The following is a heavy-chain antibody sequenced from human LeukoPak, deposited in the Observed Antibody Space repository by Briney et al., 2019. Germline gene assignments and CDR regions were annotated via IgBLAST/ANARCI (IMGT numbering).Heavy chain of an antibody. CDR2: IKQDGSEK. D-gene: IGHD2-2*02. Sequence: PGGSLRLSCAASGFTFSNYWMSWVRQAPGKGLDWVANIKQDGSEKYYVDSVKGRFTISRDNAKNSLYLQMNSLRAEDTAVYYCARNCSSTSCYRHWGQGTLVTVSS. CDR3: ARNCSSTSCYRH. V-gene: IGHV3-7*01. CDR1: GFTFSNYW. J-gene: IGHJ4*02.